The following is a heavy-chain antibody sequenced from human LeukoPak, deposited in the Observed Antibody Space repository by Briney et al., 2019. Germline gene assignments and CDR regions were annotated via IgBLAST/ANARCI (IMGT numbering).Heavy chain of an antibody. D-gene: IGHD7-27*01. CDR3: ASHSNWAYFDY. CDR2: NYYSGST. CDR1: GGSISSYY. J-gene: IGHJ4*02. Sequence: SETLSLTCTVSGGSISSYYWSWIRQPPGKGLEWIGYNYYSGSTNYNPSLKSRVTISVDTSKNQFSLKLSSVTAADTAVYYCASHSNWAYFDYWGQGNLVTVSS. V-gene: IGHV4-59*08.